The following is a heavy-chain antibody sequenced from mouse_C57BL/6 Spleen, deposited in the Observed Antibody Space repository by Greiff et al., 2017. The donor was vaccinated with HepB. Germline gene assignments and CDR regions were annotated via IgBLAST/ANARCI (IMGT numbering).Heavy chain of an antibody. Sequence: VHVKQSGAELVKPGASVKLSCTASGFNIKAYYMPWVKQRTEQGLEWIGRIDPEDGETKYAPKFQGKATITADTSSNTAYLKLGSLTSEDTAVYYCAREGGQLRPDYYAMDYWGQGTAVTVSS. V-gene: IGHV14-2*01. D-gene: IGHD3-2*02. CDR1: GFNIKAYY. CDR2: IDPEDGET. J-gene: IGHJ4*01. CDR3: AREGGQLRPDYYAMDY.